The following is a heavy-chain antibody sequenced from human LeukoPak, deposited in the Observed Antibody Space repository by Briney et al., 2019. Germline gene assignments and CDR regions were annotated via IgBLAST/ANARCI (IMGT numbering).Heavy chain of an antibody. CDR3: ARAPSGLSWFDP. J-gene: IGHJ5*02. CDR1: GGSISSYY. V-gene: IGHV4-59*01. D-gene: IGHD3-10*01. CDR2: IYYSGST. Sequence: KPSETLSLTCTVSGGSISSYYWSWIRQPPGKGLEWIGYIYYSGSTNYNPSLKSRVTISVDTSKNQFSLKLSSVTAADTAVYYCARAPSGLSWFDPWGQGTLVTVSS.